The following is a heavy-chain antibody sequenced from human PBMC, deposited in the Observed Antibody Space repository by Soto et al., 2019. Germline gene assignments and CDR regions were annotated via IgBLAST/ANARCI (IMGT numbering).Heavy chain of an antibody. CDR3: AFGPSPRRGVRGVMTFDY. Sequence: GGSLRLSCATSGFTFSSYWMSWVRQAPGKGLEWVANIKQDGSEKYYVDSVKGRFTISRDNAKNSLYLQMNSLRAEDTAVYYCAFGPSPRRGVRGVMTFDYWGQGTLVTVSS. CDR2: IKQDGSEK. J-gene: IGHJ4*02. CDR1: GFTFSSYW. V-gene: IGHV3-7*03. D-gene: IGHD3-10*01.